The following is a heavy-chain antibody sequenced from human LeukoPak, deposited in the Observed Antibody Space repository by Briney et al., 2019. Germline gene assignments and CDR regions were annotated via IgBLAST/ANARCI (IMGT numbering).Heavy chain of an antibody. CDR2: INPSGGGT. D-gene: IGHD1-26*01. CDR1: GYTFTSYY. CDR3: AKGYGWEASYYYYYMDV. V-gene: IGHV1-46*01. J-gene: IGHJ6*03. Sequence: GASVKVSCKASGYTFTSYYIHWVRQAPGQGLEWMGIINPSGGGTSYAQKFQGRVTMTRDMSTSTVYMELSSLRSEDTAVYYCAKGYGWEASYYYYYMDVWGKGTTVTISS.